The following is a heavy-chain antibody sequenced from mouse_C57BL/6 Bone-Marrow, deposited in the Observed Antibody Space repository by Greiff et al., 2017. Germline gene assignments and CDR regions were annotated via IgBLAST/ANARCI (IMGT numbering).Heavy chain of an antibody. CDR2: IDPSDSYT. CDR3: APSSGYGAMDY. CDR1: GYTFTSYW. Sequence: QVQLQQPGAELVMPGASVKLSCKASGYTFTSYWMHWVKQRPGQGLEWIGEIDPSDSYTNYNQKFKGKSTLTVDKSSSTAYMQLSSLTSEDSAVYYCAPSSGYGAMDYWGQGTSVTVSS. J-gene: IGHJ4*01. V-gene: IGHV1-69*01. D-gene: IGHD3-2*02.